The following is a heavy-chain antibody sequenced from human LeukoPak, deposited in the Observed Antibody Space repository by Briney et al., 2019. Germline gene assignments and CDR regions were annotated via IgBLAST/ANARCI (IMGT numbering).Heavy chain of an antibody. J-gene: IGHJ5*02. CDR3: ARGRFSMELFHKNCNWFDP. D-gene: IGHD3-10*01. V-gene: IGHV4-34*01. CDR1: XXSXSGYY. Sequence: PSETLSLTCAXXXXSXSGYYWSWIRQPPXKGLEWIGEINHSGSTNYNPSLKSRVTISVDTSKNQFSLKLSSVTAADTAVYYCARGRFSMELFHKNCNWFDPWGQGTLVTVSS. CDR2: INHSGST.